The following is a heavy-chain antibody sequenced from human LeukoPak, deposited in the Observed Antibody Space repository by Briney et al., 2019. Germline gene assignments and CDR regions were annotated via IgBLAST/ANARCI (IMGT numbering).Heavy chain of an antibody. CDR1: GGTFSSYA. V-gene: IGHV1-69*04. J-gene: IGHJ4*02. D-gene: IGHD4-17*01. CDR2: IIPILGIA. Sequence: SVKVSCKASGGTFSSYAISWVRQAPGQGLEWMGRIIPILGIANYAQKFQGRVTITADKSTSTAYMKLSSLRSEDTAVYYCARDLAIGDSYFDYWGQGTLVTVSS. CDR3: ARDLAIGDSYFDY.